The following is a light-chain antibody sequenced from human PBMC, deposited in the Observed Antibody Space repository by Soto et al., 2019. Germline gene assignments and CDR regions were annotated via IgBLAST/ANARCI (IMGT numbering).Light chain of an antibody. CDR3: QHYGSTPWS. CDR2: GAS. CDR1: QNVSSTY. V-gene: IGKV3-20*01. J-gene: IGKJ1*01. Sequence: EVVLTQSPGTLSLSPGERATLSCRASQNVSSTYLAWYQQRPGQAPRLLIYGASTRATDIPDRISGSGSGTDFTLTVSRLEPEDFAVYYCQHYGSTPWSFGQGTKVEIK.